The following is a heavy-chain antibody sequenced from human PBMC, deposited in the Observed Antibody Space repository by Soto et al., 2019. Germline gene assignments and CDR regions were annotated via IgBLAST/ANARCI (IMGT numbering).Heavy chain of an antibody. Sequence: GASVKVSCKASGGTFISYTISWVRQAPGQGLEWMGRIIPILGIANYAQKFQGRVTITADKSTSTAYMELSSLRSEDTAVYYCAKDGLRYFDSPPPWGQGTLVTVSS. CDR3: AKDGLRYFDSPPP. D-gene: IGHD3-9*01. V-gene: IGHV1-69*02. CDR1: GGTFISYT. CDR2: IIPILGIA. J-gene: IGHJ5*02.